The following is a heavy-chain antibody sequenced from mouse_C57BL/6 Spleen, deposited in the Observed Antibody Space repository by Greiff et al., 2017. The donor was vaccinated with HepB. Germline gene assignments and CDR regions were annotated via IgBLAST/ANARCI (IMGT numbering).Heavy chain of an antibody. CDR2: ISSGGSYT. V-gene: IGHV5-6*01. J-gene: IGHJ2*01. Sequence: EVQLVESGGDLVKPGGSLKLSCAASGFTFSSYGMSWVRQTPDKRLEWVATISSGGSYTYYPDSVKGRFTISRDNAKNTLYLQMSSLKSEDTAMYYCARCYGSRDFDYWGQGTTLTVSS. CDR1: GFTFSSYG. CDR3: ARCYGSRDFDY. D-gene: IGHD1-1*01.